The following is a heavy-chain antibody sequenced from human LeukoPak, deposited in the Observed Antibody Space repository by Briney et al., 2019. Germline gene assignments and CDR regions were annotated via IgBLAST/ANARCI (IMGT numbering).Heavy chain of an antibody. CDR1: GGSISSYY. Sequence: PSETLSLTCTVSGGSISSYYWSWIRQPPGKGLEWIGYIYYSGSTNYNPSLKSRVTISVDTSKNQFSLKLSSVTAADTAVYYCARRGQLRFLEWLPLSYYHYGMDVWGQGTTVTVSS. J-gene: IGHJ6*02. V-gene: IGHV4-59*01. CDR2: IYYSGST. D-gene: IGHD3-3*01. CDR3: ARRGQLRFLEWLPLSYYHYGMDV.